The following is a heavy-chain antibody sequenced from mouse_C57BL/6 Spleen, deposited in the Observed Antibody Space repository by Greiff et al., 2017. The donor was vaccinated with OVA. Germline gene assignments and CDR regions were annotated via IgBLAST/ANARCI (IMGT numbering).Heavy chain of an antibody. CDR3: ARGMVITEGFDY. CDR1: GYSITSGYY. D-gene: IGHD2-3*01. CDR2: RSYDGSN. V-gene: IGHV3-6*01. Sequence: EVKLMESGPGLVKPSQSLSLTCSVTGYSITSGYYWNWIRQFPGNKLEWMGYRSYDGSNNYNPSLKNRISITRDTSKNQFFLKLNSVTTEDTATYYCARGMVITEGFDYWGQGTTLTVSS. J-gene: IGHJ2*01.